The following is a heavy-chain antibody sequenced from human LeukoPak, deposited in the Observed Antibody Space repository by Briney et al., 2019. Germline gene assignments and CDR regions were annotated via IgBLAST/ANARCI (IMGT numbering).Heavy chain of an antibody. CDR3: ASRIAVALNYFDY. CDR1: GGSISSSSYY. J-gene: IGHJ4*02. V-gene: IGHV4-39*01. Sequence: SETLSLTCAVSGGSISSSSYYWGWLRPRPGKGLEWIGSIYYSGRTYHNPSLESRVTISVDTSKNQSSLKVSSVTAADTAVYYCASRIAVALNYFDYWGQGTLVTVSS. D-gene: IGHD6-19*01. CDR2: IYYSGRT.